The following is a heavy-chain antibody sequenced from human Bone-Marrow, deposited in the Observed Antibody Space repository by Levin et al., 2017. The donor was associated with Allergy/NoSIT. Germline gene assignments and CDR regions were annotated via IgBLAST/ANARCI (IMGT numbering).Heavy chain of an antibody. V-gene: IGHV3-23*01. D-gene: IGHD2-15*01. Sequence: PGGSLRLSCAASGFIFSNYAMNWVRQAPGKGLEWVSSLIGSGRDTFYADSVKGRFTISRDNSKNTVYLEMKNLRADDTAMYYCAKADHSDSWYSLFDSWGQGTLVTVSS. J-gene: IGHJ5*01. CDR3: AKADHSDSWYSLFDS. CDR1: GFIFSNYA. CDR2: LIGSGRDT.